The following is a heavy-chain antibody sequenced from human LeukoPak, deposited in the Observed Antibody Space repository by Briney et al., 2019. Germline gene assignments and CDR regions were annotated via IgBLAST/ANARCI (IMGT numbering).Heavy chain of an antibody. CDR1: GYTFTSYY. CDR2: INPSRGST. Sequence: ASVKVSCKASGYTFTSYYMHWVRQAPGQGLEWMEIINPSRGSTSYAQKFQGRGTMTRNTSTSTVYMAMSSLRSEDTAVYYCARDDPGVAATAPYFDYWGQGTLVTVSS. V-gene: IGHV1-46*01. CDR3: ARDDPGVAATAPYFDY. J-gene: IGHJ4*02. D-gene: IGHD2-15*01.